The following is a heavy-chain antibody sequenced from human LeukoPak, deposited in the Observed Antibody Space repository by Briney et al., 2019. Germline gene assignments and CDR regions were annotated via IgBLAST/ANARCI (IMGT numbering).Heavy chain of an antibody. CDR2: IYYSGST. CDR3: AREPTTVTGWFDP. D-gene: IGHD4-17*01. CDR1: GGSISSGGYY. J-gene: IGHJ5*02. Sequence: SETLSLTCTVSGGSISSGGYYWSWIRQHPGTGLEWIGYIYYSGSTYYNPSLKSRVTISVDTSKNQFSLKLSSVTAADTAVYYCAREPTTVTGWFDPWGQGTLVTVSS. V-gene: IGHV4-31*03.